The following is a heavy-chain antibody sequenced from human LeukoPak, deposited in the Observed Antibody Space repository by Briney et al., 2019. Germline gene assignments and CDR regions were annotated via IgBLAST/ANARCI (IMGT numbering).Heavy chain of an antibody. V-gene: IGHV4-4*07. CDR2: IHKSGST. Sequence: SETLSLTCTVSGGSISTYYGSWIRQPPGKGLEWIGRIHKSGSTNYNPSLKSRVTMSVDTSKNQLSLKLSSVTAADTAVYYCARDRYYYDSSGYYAFDIWGQGTMVTVSS. CDR1: GGSISTYY. J-gene: IGHJ3*02. D-gene: IGHD3-22*01. CDR3: ARDRYYYDSSGYYAFDI.